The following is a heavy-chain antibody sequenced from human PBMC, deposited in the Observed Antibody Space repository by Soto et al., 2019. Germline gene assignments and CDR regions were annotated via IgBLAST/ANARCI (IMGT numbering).Heavy chain of an antibody. CDR1: GASMTGASMSSYY. CDR3: AIAFMSGGNCDYHYAMDV. J-gene: IGHJ6*04. Sequence: SETLSLTCTVSGASMTGASMSSYYWSWIRQPPGKGLEWIGYIYYIGRTDYNPSLKSRVTISVDTSNNQFSLKLNSVTSADTAVYYCAIAFMSGGNCDYHYAMDVCCKWTA. D-gene: IGHD2-15*01. CDR2: IYYIGRT. V-gene: IGHV4-61*01.